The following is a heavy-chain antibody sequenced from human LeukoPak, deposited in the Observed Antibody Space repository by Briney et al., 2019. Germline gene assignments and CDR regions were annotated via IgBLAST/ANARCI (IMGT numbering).Heavy chain of an antibody. CDR3: AREVAGTPWIDY. D-gene: IGHD6-19*01. V-gene: IGHV4-4*02. CDR2: IYYSGST. CDR1: GGSISSSNW. Sequence: SGTLSLTCAVSGGSISSSNWWSWVRQPPGKGLEWIGNIYYSGSTYYNPSLKSRVAISVDTSKNQFSLKPSSVTAADTAVYYCAREVAGTPWIDYWGQGTLVTVSS. J-gene: IGHJ4*02.